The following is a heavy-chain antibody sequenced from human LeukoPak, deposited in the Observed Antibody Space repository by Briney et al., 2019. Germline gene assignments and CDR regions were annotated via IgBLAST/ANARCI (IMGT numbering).Heavy chain of an antibody. J-gene: IGHJ3*01. CDR1: GFSVSNNY. D-gene: IGHD6-19*01. CDR3: ARDPAVAGD. CDR2: IYSGGRT. V-gene: IGHV3-53*01. Sequence: GGSLRLSCAASGFSVSNNYRTWVRQAPGKGLQCVSIIYSGGRTDYAGSVKGRFTISRDNSKNTLYLQMNSLRAEDTAVYYCARDPAVAGDWGQGTMVTVSS.